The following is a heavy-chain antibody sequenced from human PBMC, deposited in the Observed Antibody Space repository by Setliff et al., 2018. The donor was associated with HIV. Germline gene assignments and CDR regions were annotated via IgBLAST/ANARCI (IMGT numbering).Heavy chain of an antibody. Sequence: SVKVSCKASGGTFSSYAISWVRQAPGQGLEWMGGIIPIFGTANYAQKFQGRVTITADESTSTAYMELSSLRSEDTAVYYRARVYVDLTKYYNFWSGYPDYWGQGTLVTVSS. CDR2: IIPIFGTA. CDR1: GGTFSSYA. V-gene: IGHV1-69*13. D-gene: IGHD3-3*01. CDR3: ARVYVDLTKYYNFWSGYPDY. J-gene: IGHJ4*02.